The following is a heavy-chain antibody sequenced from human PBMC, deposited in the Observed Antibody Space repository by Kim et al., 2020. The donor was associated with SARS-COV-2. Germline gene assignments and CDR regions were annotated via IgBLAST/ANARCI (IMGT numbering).Heavy chain of an antibody. Sequence: SETLSLTCTVSGGSISSGGYYWSWIRQHPGKGLEWIGYIYYSASTYYNPSLKSRVTISLDTSKNQFSLKLSSVTAADTAVYYCARAPITMIGVVQAFDIWGQGTMVTVSS. CDR1: GGSISSGGYY. CDR2: IYYSAST. CDR3: ARAPITMIGVVQAFDI. J-gene: IGHJ3*02. D-gene: IGHD3-22*01. V-gene: IGHV4-31*03.